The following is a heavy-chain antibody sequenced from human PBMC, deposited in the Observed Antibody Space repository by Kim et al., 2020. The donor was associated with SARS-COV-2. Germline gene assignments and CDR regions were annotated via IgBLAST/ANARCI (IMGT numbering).Heavy chain of an antibody. CDR1: GGTFSSYA. V-gene: IGHV1-69*04. CDR2: IIPILGIA. Sequence: SVKVSCKASGGTFSSYAISWVRQAPGQGLEWMGRIIPILGIANYAQKFQGRVTITADKSTSTAYMELSSLRSEDTAVYYCASSITYYDFWSGYTETDYWGQGTLVTVSS. J-gene: IGHJ4*02. D-gene: IGHD3-3*01. CDR3: ASSITYYDFWSGYTETDY.